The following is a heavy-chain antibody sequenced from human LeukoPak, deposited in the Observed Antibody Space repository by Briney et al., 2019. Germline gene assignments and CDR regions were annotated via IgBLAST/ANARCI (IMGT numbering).Heavy chain of an antibody. CDR3: ARDDSFQFDS. CDR2: INPNTGAT. J-gene: IGHJ4*02. Sequence: ASVKVSCKASGYTFTAYYMHWVRQAPGQGLEWMGWINPNTGATNYAQKFQGRVTITRATSISTAYMELSRATSDDTAVYYCARDDSFQFDSWGQGTLATVSS. V-gene: IGHV1-2*02. CDR1: GYTFTAYY. D-gene: IGHD5-18*01.